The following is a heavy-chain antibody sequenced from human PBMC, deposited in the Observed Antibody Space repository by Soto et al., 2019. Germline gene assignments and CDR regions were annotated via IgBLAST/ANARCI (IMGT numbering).Heavy chain of an antibody. J-gene: IGHJ6*02. Sequence: QVQLVQSGAEVKKPGSSVKVSCKASGGTFSSYAISWVRQAPGQGLEWMGGIIPIFGTANYAQKFQGRVTTTADESTSTAYMELSSLRSEDTAVYYCARGGRDGYKPHFHYYDGMDVWGQGTTVTVSS. D-gene: IGHD5-12*01. V-gene: IGHV1-69*12. CDR1: GGTFSSYA. CDR2: IIPIFGTA. CDR3: ARGGRDGYKPHFHYYDGMDV.